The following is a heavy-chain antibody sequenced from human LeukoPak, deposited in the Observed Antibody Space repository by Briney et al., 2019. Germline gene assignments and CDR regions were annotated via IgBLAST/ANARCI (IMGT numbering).Heavy chain of an antibody. CDR3: ARDRASYSSSWYVGFGY. CDR2: IIPIFGTA. V-gene: IGHV1-69*06. J-gene: IGHJ4*02. D-gene: IGHD6-13*01. CDR1: GGTFSSYA. Sequence: GASVNVSCKASGGTFSSYAISWVRQAPGQGREWMGGIIPIFGTANYAQKFQGRVTITADKSTSTAYMELSSLRSEDTAVYYCARDRASYSSSWYVGFGYWGQGTLVTVSS.